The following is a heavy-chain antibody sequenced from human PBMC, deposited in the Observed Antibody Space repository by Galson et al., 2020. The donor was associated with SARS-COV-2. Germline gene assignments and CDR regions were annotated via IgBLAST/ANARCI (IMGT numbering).Heavy chain of an antibody. Sequence: GGSLRLSCVASSFTFVTYAMHWVRQAPGKGLEWVAISSFDGSKKYYADSVKGRFIISRDNSKKTLFLRVDSLGLEDTAVYYCVAGRKIAESYTLDVWGQGTTVTVSS. CDR1: SFTFVTYA. CDR3: VAGRKIAESYTLDV. J-gene: IGHJ6*02. D-gene: IGHD3-10*01. V-gene: IGHV3-30-3*01. CDR2: SSFDGSKK.